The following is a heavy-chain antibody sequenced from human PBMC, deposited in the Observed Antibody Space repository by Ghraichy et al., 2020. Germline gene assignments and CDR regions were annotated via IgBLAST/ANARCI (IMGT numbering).Heavy chain of an antibody. CDR1: GHNFRSYA. CDR3: ARVRRGYSGYDGGRYFDF. CDR2: ITAANGNT. D-gene: IGHD5-12*01. J-gene: IGHJ4*02. Sequence: ASVKVSCKASGHNFRSYAYAWVRQAPRQGLEWMRWITAANGNTNYAQQFQGRVTMTKDISTATAYMELRSLQVDDTAIYYCARVRRGYSGYDGGRYFDFWGQGTLVTVSS. V-gene: IGHV1-18*04.